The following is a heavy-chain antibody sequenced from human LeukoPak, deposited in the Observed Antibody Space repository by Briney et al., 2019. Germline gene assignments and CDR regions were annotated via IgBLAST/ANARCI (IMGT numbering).Heavy chain of an antibody. CDR2: IYYSGIP. V-gene: IGHV4-59*02. CDR1: GDSVTNYD. J-gene: IGHJ4*02. CDR3: ARKARVFDY. Sequence: SETLSLTCTVSGDSVTNYDWSWIRQPPGRGLECIGYIYYSGIPNYNPSLKSRVTISIDTSKNQFSLKLTSVTAADTAVYYCARKARVFDYWGQGTLVNVSS.